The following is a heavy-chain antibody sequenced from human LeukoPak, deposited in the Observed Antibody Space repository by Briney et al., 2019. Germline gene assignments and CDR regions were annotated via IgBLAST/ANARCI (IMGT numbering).Heavy chain of an antibody. J-gene: IGHJ4*02. CDR3: ACSQGHMVRGVIITYYFDY. CDR1: GGTFSSYA. V-gene: IGHV1-69*04. Sequence: SVKVSCNASGGTFSSYAISWVRQAPGQGLEWMGRIIPILGIANYAQKFQGRVTITADKSTSTAYMELSSLRSEDTAVYYCACSQGHMVRGVIITYYFDYWGQGTLVTVSS. D-gene: IGHD3-10*01. CDR2: IIPILGIA.